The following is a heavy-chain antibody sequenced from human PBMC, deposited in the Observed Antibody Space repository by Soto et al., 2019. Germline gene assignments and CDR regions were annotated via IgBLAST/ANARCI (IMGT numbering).Heavy chain of an antibody. D-gene: IGHD6-19*01. CDR2: IYYSGST. Sequence: QLQLQESGPGLVKPSETLSLTCTVSGGSISSNYFFWAWIRQSPGNGLEWIGTIYYSGSTYYNPSLKSQVTISVYRSKNQFSLKLSSVTGADTAVYYCASAPSPIEQWLAPLDYWGQGTLVTVSS. CDR3: ASAPSPIEQWLAPLDY. CDR1: GGSISSNYFF. V-gene: IGHV4-39*01. J-gene: IGHJ4*02.